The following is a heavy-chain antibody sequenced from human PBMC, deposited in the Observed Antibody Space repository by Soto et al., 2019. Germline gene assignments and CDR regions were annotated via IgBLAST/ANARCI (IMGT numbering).Heavy chain of an antibody. V-gene: IGHV1-8*01. CDR1: GYDFNIYD. CDR3: ARGGLRFWSGETHYYGMDV. CDR2: MTPKRETP. J-gene: IGHJ6*02. D-gene: IGHD3-3*01. Sequence: QVHLVQSGAEVKKPGASVKVSCTASGYDFNIYDIHWVRQSTGQGLEWMGWMTPKRETPGYAPKFEGTCTLTRDSSRSAVYMELSSLASGHTAVYFCARGGLRFWSGETHYYGMDVWGPGTAVTVSS.